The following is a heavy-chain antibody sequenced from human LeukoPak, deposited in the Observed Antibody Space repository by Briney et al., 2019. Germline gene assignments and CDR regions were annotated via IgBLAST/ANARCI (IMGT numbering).Heavy chain of an antibody. D-gene: IGHD6-13*01. J-gene: IGHJ2*01. V-gene: IGHV1-69*13. Sequence: GASVTVSCKASGGTFSSYAISWVRQAPGQGLEWMGGIIPIFGTANYAQKFQGRVTIAADESTSTAYMELSSLRSEDTAVYYCATGYSSSWYEADWYFDLWGRGTLVTVSS. CDR2: IIPIFGTA. CDR3: ATGYSSSWYEADWYFDL. CDR1: GGTFSSYA.